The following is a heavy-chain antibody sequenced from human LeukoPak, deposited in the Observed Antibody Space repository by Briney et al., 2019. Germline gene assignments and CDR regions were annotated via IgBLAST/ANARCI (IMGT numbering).Heavy chain of an antibody. CDR1: GGSISSSSYY. CDR2: IYYSGST. CDR3: ASHYYDFWSGYFFSVNYYYYYMDV. V-gene: IGHV4-39*07. Sequence: PSETLSLTCTVSGGSISSSSYYWGWIRQPPGKGLEWIGSIYYSGSTYYNPSLKSRVTISVDTSKNQFSLKLSSVTAADTAVYYCASHYYDFWSGYFFSVNYYYYYMDVWGKGTTVTISS. J-gene: IGHJ6*03. D-gene: IGHD3-3*01.